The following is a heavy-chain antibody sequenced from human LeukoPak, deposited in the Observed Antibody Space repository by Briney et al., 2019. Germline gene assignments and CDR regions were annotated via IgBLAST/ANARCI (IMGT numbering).Heavy chain of an antibody. CDR2: MNPNSGNT. J-gene: IGHJ5*02. Sequence: ASVKVSRKASGYTFTSYDINWVRQATGQGLEWMGWMNPNSGNTGYAQKFQGRVTMTRNTSISTAYMELSSLRSEDTAVYYCARVEGQIFGVVIGPNWFDPWGQGTLVTVSS. CDR3: ARVEGQIFGVVIGPNWFDP. V-gene: IGHV1-8*01. D-gene: IGHD3-3*01. CDR1: GYTFTSYD.